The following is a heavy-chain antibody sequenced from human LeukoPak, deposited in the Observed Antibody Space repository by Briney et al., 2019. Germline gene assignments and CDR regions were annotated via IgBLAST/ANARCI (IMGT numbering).Heavy chain of an antibody. Sequence: SETLSLTCTVSGGSISSYYWSWIRQPAGKGLEWIGRIYTSGSTNYNPSLKSRVTMSVDTSKNQFSLKLSSVTAADTAVYYCARDRYGSGYFHFDYWGQGTLVTVSS. CDR2: IYTSGST. CDR1: GGSISSYY. D-gene: IGHD3-10*01. V-gene: IGHV4-4*07. J-gene: IGHJ4*02. CDR3: ARDRYGSGYFHFDY.